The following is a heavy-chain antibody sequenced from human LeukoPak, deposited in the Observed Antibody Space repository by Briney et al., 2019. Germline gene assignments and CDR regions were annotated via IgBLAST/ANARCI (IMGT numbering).Heavy chain of an antibody. CDR1: GFTFSSYG. Sequence: GGSLRLSCAASGFTFSSYGMHWVRQAPGKGPEWVAFTGYDGHNKYYADSVKGRFTISRDNSKNTLYLQMNTLRVEDTAVYYCAKADKQQLVGYYLDYWGQGTLVTVSS. D-gene: IGHD6-13*01. V-gene: IGHV3-30*02. CDR3: AKADKQQLVGYYLDY. J-gene: IGHJ4*02. CDR2: TGYDGHNK.